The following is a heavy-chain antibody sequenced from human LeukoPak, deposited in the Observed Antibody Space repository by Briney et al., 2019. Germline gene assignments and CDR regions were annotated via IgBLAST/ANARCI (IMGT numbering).Heavy chain of an antibody. CDR3: ARLEGAVVVPSVYYYYYMDV. J-gene: IGHJ6*03. CDR2: IYYSGST. V-gene: IGHV4-59*12. D-gene: IGHD2-2*01. CDR1: GGSISSYY. Sequence: SETLSLTCTVSGGSISSYYWSWIRQPPGKGLEWIGYIYYSGSTNYNPSLKSRVTMSVDTSKNQFSLNLRSVTAADTAVYYCARLEGAVVVPSVYYYYYMDVWGKGTTVTVSS.